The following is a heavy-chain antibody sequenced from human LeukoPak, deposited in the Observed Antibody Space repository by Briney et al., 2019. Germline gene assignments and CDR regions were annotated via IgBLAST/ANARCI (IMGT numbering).Heavy chain of an antibody. CDR3: ARVRNEYDGSGYFDY. J-gene: IGHJ4*02. V-gene: IGHV3-66*01. Sequence: GGSLRLSCAASGFTVSRNYVTWVRQAPGKGLEWVSVMYSGGNTFYADSVKGRFTISRDNSKNIVYLQMNSLRAEDTAVYYCARVRNEYDGSGYFDYWGQGALVTVSS. CDR1: GFTVSRNY. CDR2: MYSGGNT. D-gene: IGHD3-22*01.